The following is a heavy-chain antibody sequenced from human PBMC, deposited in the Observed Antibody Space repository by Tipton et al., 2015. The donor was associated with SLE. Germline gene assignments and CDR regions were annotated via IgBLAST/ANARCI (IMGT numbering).Heavy chain of an antibody. D-gene: IGHD7-27*01. CDR3: ARVRLTGDSLGFDY. CDR2: IHYSGST. V-gene: IGHV4-59*01. J-gene: IGHJ4*02. CDR1: GGSISNYY. Sequence: LRLSCTVSGGSISNYYWSWIRQPPGKGLEWIGCIHYSGSTNYNSSLKSRVTISLDTSKNQFSLKLSSVTAADTAVYYCARVRLTGDSLGFDYWGQGTLVTVSS.